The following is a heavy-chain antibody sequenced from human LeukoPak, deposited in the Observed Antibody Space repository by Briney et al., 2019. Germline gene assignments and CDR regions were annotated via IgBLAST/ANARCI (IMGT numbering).Heavy chain of an antibody. Sequence: SETLSLTCSVSGASITTYCWSWIRQSAGKGLEWIGYIYDSGSANYNPSLKSRVTISLDTSKNQFSLTLSSVTAADTAVYYCARKDSGTYDYYGMDVWGQGTTVTVSS. CDR1: GASITTYC. V-gene: IGHV4-59*01. J-gene: IGHJ6*02. CDR3: ARKDSGTYDYYGMDV. D-gene: IGHD1-26*01. CDR2: IYDSGSA.